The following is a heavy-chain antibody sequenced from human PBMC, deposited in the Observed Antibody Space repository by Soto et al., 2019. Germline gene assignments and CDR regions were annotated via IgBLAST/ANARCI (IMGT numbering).Heavy chain of an antibody. D-gene: IGHD6-13*01. CDR3: ARVDRYSCSWNLFDS. Sequence: QVQLQESAPELVKPSRPLSPTCTVSVGSISRSGYYWSWIRQHPGKGLQWLGNIYYSGSTYYNPSLQSRATVSVDPSKNQFSLKLSSVSAADTAVYYCARVDRYSCSWNLFDSWGQGTLVPVSS. J-gene: IGHJ4*02. CDR2: IYYSGST. V-gene: IGHV4-31*03. CDR1: VGSISRSGYY.